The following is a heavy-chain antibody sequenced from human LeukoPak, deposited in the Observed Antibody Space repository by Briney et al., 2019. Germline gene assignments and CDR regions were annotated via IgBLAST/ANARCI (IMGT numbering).Heavy chain of an antibody. V-gene: IGHV1-2*02. CDR3: ARDPKEWELLYAFDI. CDR1: GYTFTGYY. CDR2: INPNSGGT. Sequence: ASVKVSCKASGYTFTGYYMHWVRQAPGQGLEWMGWINPNSGGTNYAQKFQGRVTMTRDTSISTAYMELSRLTSDDTAVYYCARDPKEWELLYAFDIWGQGTMVTVSS. J-gene: IGHJ3*02. D-gene: IGHD1-26*01.